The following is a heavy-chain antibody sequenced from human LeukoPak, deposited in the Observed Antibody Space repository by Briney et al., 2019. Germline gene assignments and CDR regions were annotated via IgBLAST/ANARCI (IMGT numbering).Heavy chain of an antibody. CDR2: IYSGGST. CDR3: ARVLLWFGDPGYFDY. V-gene: IGHV3-53*01. CDR1: GFTVSSNY. Sequence: GGSLRLSCAASGFTVSSNYMSWVRQAPGKGLEWVSVIYSGGSTYYADSVKGRFTISRDNSKNALYLQMNSLRAEDTAVYYCARVLLWFGDPGYFDYWGQGTLVTVSS. J-gene: IGHJ4*02. D-gene: IGHD3-10*01.